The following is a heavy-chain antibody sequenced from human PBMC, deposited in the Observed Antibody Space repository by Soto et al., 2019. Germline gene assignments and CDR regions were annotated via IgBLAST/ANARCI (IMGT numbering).Heavy chain of an antibody. CDR3: ARPKTIGAAAGKGWFDP. CDR1: GGSISSGGYS. J-gene: IGHJ5*02. CDR2: IYHSGST. V-gene: IGHV4-30-2*01. D-gene: IGHD6-13*01. Sequence: SETLSLTCAVSGGSISSGGYSWSWMRQPPGKGLEWIGYIYHSGSTYYNPSLKSRVTISVDRSKNQFSLKLTYVTAADTAMYYCARPKTIGAAAGKGWFDPWGQGTLVT.